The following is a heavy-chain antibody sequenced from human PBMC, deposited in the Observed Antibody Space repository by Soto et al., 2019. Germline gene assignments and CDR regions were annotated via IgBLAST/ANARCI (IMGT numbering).Heavy chain of an antibody. CDR2: VYYSGST. V-gene: IGHV4-61*01. CDR3: AREPLVGQWLWQYGMDV. J-gene: IGHJ6*02. Sequence: TSETLSLTCSVSGGSVSSGSYYWSWIRQPPGKGLEWIGYVYYSGSTNYNPSLKSRVTISVDPSKKQFSLKLSSVTAADTAVYYCAREPLVGQWLWQYGMDVWGQGTTVTVSS. D-gene: IGHD6-19*01. CDR1: GGSVSSGSYY.